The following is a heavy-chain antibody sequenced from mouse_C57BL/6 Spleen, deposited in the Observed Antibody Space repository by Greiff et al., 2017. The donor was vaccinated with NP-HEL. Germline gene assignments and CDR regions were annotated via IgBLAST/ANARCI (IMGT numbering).Heavy chain of an antibody. CDR2: ISDGGSYT. CDR3: AREEDTRYYGSSYGYFDV. Sequence: DVMLVESGGGLVKPGGSLKLSCAASGFTFSSYAMSWVRQTPEKRLEWVATISDGGSYTYYPDNVKGRFTISRDNAKNNLYLQMSHLKSEDTAMYYCAREEDTRYYGSSYGYFDVWGTGTTVTVSS. CDR1: GFTFSSYA. J-gene: IGHJ1*03. V-gene: IGHV5-4*01. D-gene: IGHD1-1*01.